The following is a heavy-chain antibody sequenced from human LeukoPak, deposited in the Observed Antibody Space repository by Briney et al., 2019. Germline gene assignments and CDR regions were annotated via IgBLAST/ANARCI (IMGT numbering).Heavy chain of an antibody. Sequence: PSETLSLTCGGYGGSINNTNWWSWVRQPPGQGLEWIGEISLTGLTHYNPSLESRVTVSLDKSKNQLSLNLTSVTAADTAVYYCSRENGAFSPFGYWGQGILVTVLS. CDR3: SRENGAFSPFGY. CDR1: GGSINNTNW. J-gene: IGHJ4*02. D-gene: IGHD2-8*01. V-gene: IGHV4-4*02. CDR2: ISLTGLT.